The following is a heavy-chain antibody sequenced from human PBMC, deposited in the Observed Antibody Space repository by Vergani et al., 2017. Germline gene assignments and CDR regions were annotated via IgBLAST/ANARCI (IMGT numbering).Heavy chain of an antibody. CDR1: RDTFTDYY. Sequence: QVQLVQSGAEVKKPGASVKVSCKASRDTFTDYYMHWVRQPPGQGLEWMGWINPKTGGTNSAQKFEGRVTLTRDTSISTAYMELSRLRSDDTAVYYCARASGDSYYYYGMDVWGQGASVTVSS. D-gene: IGHD4-17*01. V-gene: IGHV1-2*02. CDR3: ARASGDSYYYYGMDV. J-gene: IGHJ6*02. CDR2: INPKTGGT.